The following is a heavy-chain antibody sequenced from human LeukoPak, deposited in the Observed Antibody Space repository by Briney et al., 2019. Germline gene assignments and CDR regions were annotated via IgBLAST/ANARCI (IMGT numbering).Heavy chain of an antibody. CDR2: INPSGGST. Sequence: ASVKVSCKASGYTFTSYYMHWVRQAPGQGLEWMGIINPSGGSTSYAQKFQGRVTMTRDTSTSTVYMELSSLRSEDTAVYYCASGGLVDTVMVGFVDYWGQGTLVTVSS. D-gene: IGHD5-18*01. J-gene: IGHJ4*02. CDR1: GYTFTSYY. CDR3: ASGGLVDTVMVGFVDY. V-gene: IGHV1-46*01.